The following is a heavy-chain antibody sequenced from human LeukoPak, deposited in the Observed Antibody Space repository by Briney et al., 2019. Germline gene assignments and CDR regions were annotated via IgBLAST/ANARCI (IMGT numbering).Heavy chain of an antibody. CDR3: AGRRVLDASFDY. V-gene: IGHV3-66*02. Sequence: GGSLRLSCAASGFTDSGNYMSWVRQAPGKGLEWVSVIYSSDNTYYIDSVKGRFTISRDNSKNTLYLQVNSLRAEDTAVYYCAGRRVLDASFDYWGQGTLVTVSS. CDR1: GFTDSGNY. D-gene: IGHD3-16*01. CDR2: IYSSDNT. J-gene: IGHJ4*02.